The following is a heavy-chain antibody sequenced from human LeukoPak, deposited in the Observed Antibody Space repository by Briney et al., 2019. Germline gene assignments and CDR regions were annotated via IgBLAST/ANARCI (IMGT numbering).Heavy chain of an antibody. Sequence: PGGSLRLSCAASGFTFSSYGMHWVRQAPGKGLEWVAVIWYDGSNKYYADFVKGRFTISRDNSKNTLYLQMNSLRAEDTAVYYCARDRGKYYYGSGSYPIFDYWGQGTLVTVSS. CDR2: IWYDGSNK. J-gene: IGHJ4*02. CDR1: GFTFSSYG. CDR3: ARDRGKYYYGSGSYPIFDY. D-gene: IGHD3-10*01. V-gene: IGHV3-33*01.